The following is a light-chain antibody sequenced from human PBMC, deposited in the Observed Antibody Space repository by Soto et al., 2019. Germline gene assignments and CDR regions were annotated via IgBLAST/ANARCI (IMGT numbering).Light chain of an antibody. CDR2: EGS. CDR3: CSYAGSSTFV. V-gene: IGLV2-23*01. CDR1: SSDVGSYNL. J-gene: IGLJ1*01. Sequence: QSVLTQPASVSGSPGQSITISCTGTSSDVGSYNLVSWYQQHPGKAPKLMIYEGSKRPSGVSNRFSGSKSGITASLTISGLQAEDEADYHCCSYAGSSTFVFGTGTKVTVL.